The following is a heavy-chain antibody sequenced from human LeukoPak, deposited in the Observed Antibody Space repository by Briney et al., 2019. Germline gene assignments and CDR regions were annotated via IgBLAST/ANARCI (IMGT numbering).Heavy chain of an antibody. J-gene: IGHJ4*02. Sequence: SVKVSCKASGGTFSSYAISWVRQALGQGLEWMGGIIPIFGTANYAQKFQGRVTITADESTSTAYMELSSLRSEDTAVYYCARGGGLGAYCGGDCRFGASGFDYWGQGTLVTVSS. CDR1: GGTFSSYA. D-gene: IGHD2-21*02. CDR3: ARGGGLGAYCGGDCRFGASGFDY. CDR2: IIPIFGTA. V-gene: IGHV1-69*01.